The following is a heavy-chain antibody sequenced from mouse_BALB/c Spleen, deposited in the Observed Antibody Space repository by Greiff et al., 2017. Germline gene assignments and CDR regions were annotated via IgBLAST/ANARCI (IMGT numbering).Heavy chain of an antibody. V-gene: IGHV5-17*02. CDR1: GFTFSSFG. J-gene: IGHJ2*01. Sequence: DVMLVESGGGLVQPGGSRKLSCAASGFTFSSFGMHWVRQAPEKGLEWVAYISSGSSTIYYADTVKGRFTISRDNPKNTLFLQMTSLRSEDTAMYYCASVYFDYWGQGTTLTVSS. CDR2: ISSGSSTI. CDR3: ASVYFDY.